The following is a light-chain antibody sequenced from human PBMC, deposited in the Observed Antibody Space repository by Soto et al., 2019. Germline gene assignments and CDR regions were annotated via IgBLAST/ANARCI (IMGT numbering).Light chain of an antibody. V-gene: IGKV3-20*01. CDR2: GAS. CDR1: QSVSSSY. Sequence: EIVLTQSPGTLSLSPGARATLSCRASQSVSSSYLAWYQQKHGQAPRLLIYGASSRATGIPDRFSGTVSGTDGTLTISRLEPEDGAVYDGQQYGSSPETFGQGTKVDIK. CDR3: QQYGSSPET. J-gene: IGKJ1*01.